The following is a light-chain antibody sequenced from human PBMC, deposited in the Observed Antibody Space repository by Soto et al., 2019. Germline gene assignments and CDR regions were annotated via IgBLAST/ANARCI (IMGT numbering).Light chain of an antibody. Sequence: QSALTQPPSASGSPGQSVTISCTGTSSDVGGYNFVSWYRQHPGKAPKLIIYEVNKRPSGVPDRFSGSKSGTTASLTVSGLQAEDEADYYCSSYADTNNVLFGGGTKVTVL. CDR3: SSYADTNNVL. CDR2: EVN. J-gene: IGLJ2*01. CDR1: SSDVGGYNF. V-gene: IGLV2-8*01.